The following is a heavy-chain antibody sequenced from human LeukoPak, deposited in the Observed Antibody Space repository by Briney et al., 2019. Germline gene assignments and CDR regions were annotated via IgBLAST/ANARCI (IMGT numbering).Heavy chain of an antibody. J-gene: IGHJ3*02. CDR2: IKQDGSEK. V-gene: IGHV3-7*01. D-gene: IGHD1-26*01. CDR3: ASSPYYETFDI. CDR1: GFTFSSYG. Sequence: GGTLRLSCAASGFTFSSYGMSWVRQAPGKGLEWVANIKQDGSEKYYVDSVKGRFTISRDNAKNSLYLQMNSLTVEDTALYYCASSPYYETFDIWGRGTMVTVPS.